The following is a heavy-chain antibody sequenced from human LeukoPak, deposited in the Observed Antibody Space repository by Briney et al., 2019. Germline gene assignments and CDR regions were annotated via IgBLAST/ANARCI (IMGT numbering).Heavy chain of an antibody. V-gene: IGHV3-23*01. D-gene: IGHD6-19*01. J-gene: IGHJ6*02. CDR3: ARERSGWSFIGMDV. Sequence: PGGSLRLSCAASGFTFSSYAMSWVRQAPGKGLEWVSALSGSPGSTYYGDSVKGRFTISRDNSKNTLYLQMSSLRAEDTAVYYCARERSGWSFIGMDVWGQGTTVTVSS. CDR2: LSGSPGST. CDR1: GFTFSSYA.